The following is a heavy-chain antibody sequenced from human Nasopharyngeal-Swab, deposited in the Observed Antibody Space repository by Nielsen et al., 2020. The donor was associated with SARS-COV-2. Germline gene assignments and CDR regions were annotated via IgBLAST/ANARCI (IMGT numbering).Heavy chain of an antibody. V-gene: IGHV4-4*02. D-gene: IGHD6-13*01. J-gene: IGHJ4*02. CDR3: ASWYPDY. CDR2: IYHSGST. Sequence: VRQAPGKGLEWIGSIYHSGSTNYNPSLKSRVTISVDKSKNQFSLKLSSVTAADTAVYYCASWYPDYWGQGTLVTVSS.